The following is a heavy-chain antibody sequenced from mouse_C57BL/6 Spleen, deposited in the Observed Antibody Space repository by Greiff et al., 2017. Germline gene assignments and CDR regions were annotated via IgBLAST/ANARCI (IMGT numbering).Heavy chain of an antibody. CDR1: GYAFSSYW. J-gene: IGHJ4*01. CDR3: ARKDYSNYDAMDY. V-gene: IGHV1-80*01. D-gene: IGHD2-5*01. CDR2: IYPGDGDT. Sequence: QVQLKQSGAELVKPGASVKISCKASGYAFSSYWMNWVKQRPGKGLEWIGQIYPGDGDTNYNGKFKGKATLTADKSSSTAYMQLSSLTSEDSAVYFCARKDYSNYDAMDYWGQGTSVTVSS.